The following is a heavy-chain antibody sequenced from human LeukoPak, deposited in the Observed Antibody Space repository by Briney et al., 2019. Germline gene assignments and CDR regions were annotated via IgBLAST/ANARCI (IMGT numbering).Heavy chain of an antibody. Sequence: GGSLRLSCTDSGFTFSTYWMSWVRQAPGKGLEWVANLKHDGSEMYYVDSVKGRFTISRDNAKNSLYLQMNSLRAEDTAVYYCARDWGYCSGDGCQERFDYWGQGTLATVSS. J-gene: IGHJ4*02. CDR2: LKHDGSEM. D-gene: IGHD2-15*01. V-gene: IGHV3-7*05. CDR3: ARDWGYCSGDGCQERFDY. CDR1: GFTFSTYW.